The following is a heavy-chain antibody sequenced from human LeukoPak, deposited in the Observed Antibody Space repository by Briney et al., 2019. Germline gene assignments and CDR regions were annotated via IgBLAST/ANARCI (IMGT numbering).Heavy chain of an antibody. Sequence: ASETLSLTCTVSGGSISSSSYYWGWIRQPPGKGLEWIGSIYYSRSTYYNPSLKSRVTISVDTSKNQFSLKLSSVTAADTAVYYCARQSIQLWPDYFDYWGQGTLVTVSS. CDR2: IYYSRST. CDR3: ARQSIQLWPDYFDY. D-gene: IGHD5-18*01. V-gene: IGHV4-39*01. CDR1: GGSISSSSYY. J-gene: IGHJ4*02.